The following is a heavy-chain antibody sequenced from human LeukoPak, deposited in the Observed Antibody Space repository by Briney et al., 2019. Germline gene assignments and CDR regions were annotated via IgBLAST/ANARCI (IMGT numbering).Heavy chain of an antibody. CDR2: IKEDGSEK. CDR3: ARENWGSSDY. J-gene: IGHJ4*02. Sequence: GGSLRLSCAASGFTFSSYWMSWVRQAPGKGLEWVANIKEDGSEKNYVDSVKGRFTISRDNARNSLYLQMNSLRAEDTAVYYCARENWGSSDYWGQGTLVTVSS. V-gene: IGHV3-7*03. D-gene: IGHD7-27*01. CDR1: GFTFSSYW.